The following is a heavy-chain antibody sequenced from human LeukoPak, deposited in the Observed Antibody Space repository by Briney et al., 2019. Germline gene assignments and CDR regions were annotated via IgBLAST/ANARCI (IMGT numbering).Heavy chain of an antibody. CDR2: IYYSGST. Sequence: SQTLSLTCAVSGGSISSGGYSWSWIRQPPGKGLEWIGYIYYSGSTYYNPSLKSRVTISVDTSKNQFSLKLSSVTAADTAVYYCARGVEYSSSSARFCFDYWGQGTLVTVSS. J-gene: IGHJ4*02. CDR3: ARGVEYSSSSARFCFDY. D-gene: IGHD6-6*01. V-gene: IGHV4-30-2*05. CDR1: GGSISSGGYS.